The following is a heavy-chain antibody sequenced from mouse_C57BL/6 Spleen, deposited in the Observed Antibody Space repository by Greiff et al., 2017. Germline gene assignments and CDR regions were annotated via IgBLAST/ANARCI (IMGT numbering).Heavy chain of an antibody. CDR1: GYTFTSYW. J-gene: IGHJ2*01. Sequence: VQLQQPGAELVMPGASVKLSCKASGYTFTSYWMHWVKQRPGQGLEWIGEIDPSDSYTNYNQKFKGKSTVTVDKSSSTAYMQLSSLTSEDSAVYYCARTPTGYYFDYWGQGTTLTVSS. CDR2: IDPSDSYT. V-gene: IGHV1-69*01. D-gene: IGHD4-1*02. CDR3: ARTPTGYYFDY.